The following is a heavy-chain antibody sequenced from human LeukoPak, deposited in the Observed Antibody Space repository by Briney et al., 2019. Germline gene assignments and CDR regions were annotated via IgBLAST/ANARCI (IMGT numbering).Heavy chain of an antibody. V-gene: IGHV1-8*03. Sequence: ASVKVSCKASGYTFTNYDINWVRQATGQGLEWMGWMNPNSGNTGYAQRFQGRVTITRDTSISTSYMDLSSLRSEETAVYYCARAQKGVVGPAAIGDYYYYYMDVWGKGTTVTVSS. D-gene: IGHD2-2*02. CDR2: MNPNSGNT. CDR1: GYTFTNYD. J-gene: IGHJ6*03. CDR3: ARAQKGVVGPAAIGDYYYYYMDV.